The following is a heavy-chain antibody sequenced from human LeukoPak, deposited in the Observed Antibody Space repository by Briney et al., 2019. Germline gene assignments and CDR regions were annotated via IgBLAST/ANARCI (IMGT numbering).Heavy chain of an antibody. CDR2: INPNSGGT. Sequence: HGASVKVSCTASGYTFTGYYMHWVRQAPGQGLEWMGWINPNSGGTNYAQKFQGRVTMTRDTSISTAYMELSRLRSDAAAVYYCAREFRSGSGWYGSDYWGQGTLVTVSS. CDR1: GYTFTGYY. J-gene: IGHJ4*02. D-gene: IGHD6-19*01. V-gene: IGHV1-2*02. CDR3: AREFRSGSGWYGSDY.